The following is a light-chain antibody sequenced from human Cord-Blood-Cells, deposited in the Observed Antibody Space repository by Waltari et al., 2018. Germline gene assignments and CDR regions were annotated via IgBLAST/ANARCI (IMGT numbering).Light chain of an antibody. CDR1: QSLLHSNGYNY. Sequence: DIVMTQSPLSLPVTPGEPASISCRSSQSLLHSNGYNYLDWYLQKPGQSPQLLIYLGSNRASGVPDRFGGSGAGTDFTLKIIRVEAEDVGVDYCMQALQTPRTFGQGTKVEIK. CDR2: LGS. V-gene: IGKV2-28*01. CDR3: MQALQTPRT. J-gene: IGKJ1*01.